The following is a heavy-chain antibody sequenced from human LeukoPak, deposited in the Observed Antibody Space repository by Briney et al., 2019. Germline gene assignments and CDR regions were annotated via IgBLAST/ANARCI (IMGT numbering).Heavy chain of an antibody. J-gene: IGHJ4*02. CDR3: ARGGFIHKRYFDY. CDR2: IYYSGST. D-gene: IGHD5-12*01. Sequence: SETLSLNCTVSGGSISSGTYHWGWVRQPPGKGLEWIGYIYYSGSTYYNPSLKSRVTISVDTSKNQFSLKLSSVTAADTAVYYCARGGFIHKRYFDYWGQGTLVTVSS. V-gene: IGHV4-31*03. CDR1: GGSISSGTYH.